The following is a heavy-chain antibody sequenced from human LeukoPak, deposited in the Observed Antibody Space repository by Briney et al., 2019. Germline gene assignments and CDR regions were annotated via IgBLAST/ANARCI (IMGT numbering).Heavy chain of an antibody. Sequence: ASVTVSCKASGYIFTSYYMHWVRQAPGEGLEWMGIINPTGGSTSYAQKFQGRVTMTRDTSTSTVYMELSSLRSEDTVVYYCARDHYHKIHSVMVTAPDYWGQGTLVIVSS. D-gene: IGHD2-21*02. CDR3: ARDHYHKIHSVMVTAPDY. CDR1: GYIFTSYY. J-gene: IGHJ4*02. V-gene: IGHV1-46*01. CDR2: INPTGGST.